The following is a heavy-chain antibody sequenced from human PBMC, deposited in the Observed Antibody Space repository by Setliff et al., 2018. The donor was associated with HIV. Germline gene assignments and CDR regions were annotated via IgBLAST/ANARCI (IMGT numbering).Heavy chain of an antibody. J-gene: IGHJ3*01. CDR1: GFTFSVHG. V-gene: IGHV3-30*02. Sequence: AGSMRLSCAASGFTFSVHGMHWVRKAPGRGLEWVAFINYDEGYEYYADSVQGRVTISRDNSKNTVDLQMNSLRLEDTGVYYCAKDGDFRNSDYDAFDFWGQGTMVTVSS. CDR3: AKDGDFRNSDYDAFDF. D-gene: IGHD7-27*01. CDR2: INYDEGYE.